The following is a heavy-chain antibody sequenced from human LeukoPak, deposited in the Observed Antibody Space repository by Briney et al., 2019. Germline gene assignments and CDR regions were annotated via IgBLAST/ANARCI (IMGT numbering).Heavy chain of an antibody. Sequence: SETLSLTCTVSGGSISSSSYYWGWIRQPPGKGLEWIGSIYYSGSTYYNPSLKSRVTISVDTSKNQFSLKLSSVTASDTAVYYCARHSYYYGSGSYYKMPFDPWGQGTLVTVSS. J-gene: IGHJ5*02. CDR2: IYYSGST. D-gene: IGHD3-10*01. CDR3: ARHSYYYGSGSYYKMPFDP. V-gene: IGHV4-39*01. CDR1: GGSISSSSYY.